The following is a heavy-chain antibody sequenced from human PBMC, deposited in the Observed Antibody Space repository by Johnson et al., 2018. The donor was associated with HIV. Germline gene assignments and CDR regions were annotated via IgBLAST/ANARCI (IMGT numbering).Heavy chain of an antibody. CDR2: ISSSGITI. CDR1: GFTFSDYY. D-gene: IGHD2/OR15-2a*01. J-gene: IGHJ3*02. Sequence: QVQLVESGGGFVKPGGSLRLSCAASGFTFSDYYMSWIRQAPGKGLEWVSYISSSGITIYYADSVKGRFTISRDNAKNSLYLQMNSLRVDDTAVYYCARSVSLVRGALDIWGQGTMVTVSS. V-gene: IGHV3-11*01. CDR3: ARSVSLVRGALDI.